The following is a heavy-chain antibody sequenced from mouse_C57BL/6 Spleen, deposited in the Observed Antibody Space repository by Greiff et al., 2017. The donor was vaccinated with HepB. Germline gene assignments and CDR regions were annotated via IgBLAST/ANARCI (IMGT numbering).Heavy chain of an antibody. CDR2: INPNNGGT. J-gene: IGHJ1*03. Sequence: VQLQQSGPELVKPGASVKISCKASGYTFTDYYMNWVKQSHGKSLEWIGDINPNNGGTSYNQKFKGKATLTVDKSSSTAYMELRSLTSEDSAVYYCARRSNTPYFDVWGTGTTVTVSS. D-gene: IGHD2-5*01. V-gene: IGHV1-26*01. CDR3: ARRSNTPYFDV. CDR1: GYTFTDYY.